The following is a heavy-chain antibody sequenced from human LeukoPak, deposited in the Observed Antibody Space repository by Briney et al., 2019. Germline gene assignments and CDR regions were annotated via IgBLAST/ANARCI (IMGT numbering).Heavy chain of an antibody. D-gene: IGHD3-10*01. CDR2: MNPNCGNT. Sequence: GASVKVSCKASGYTFTSYDINRVRQATGQGLEWMGWMNPNCGNTGYAQKFQGRVTMTRNTSISTAYMELSSLRSEDTAVYYCARLLWFGELYSGFDPWGQGTLVTVSS. J-gene: IGHJ5*02. CDR1: GYTFTSYD. V-gene: IGHV1-8*01. CDR3: ARLLWFGELYSGFDP.